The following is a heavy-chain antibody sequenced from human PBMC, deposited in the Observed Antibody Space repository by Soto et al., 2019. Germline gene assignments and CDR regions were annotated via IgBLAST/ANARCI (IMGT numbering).Heavy chain of an antibody. Sequence: PSETLSLTCSVSGGTINNRDYYWSWIRQHPGRGLEGIGNIFHTGSTEYNPSLMGRLTISIDTSKNEFSLKLTSVTAAAPAVYYCAGDRPDFNSFGSGMDVWGQGTKVTVSS. J-gene: IGHJ6*02. D-gene: IGHD3-16*01. V-gene: IGHV4-31*03. CDR1: GGTINNRDYY. CDR3: AGDRPDFNSFGSGMDV. CDR2: IFHTGST.